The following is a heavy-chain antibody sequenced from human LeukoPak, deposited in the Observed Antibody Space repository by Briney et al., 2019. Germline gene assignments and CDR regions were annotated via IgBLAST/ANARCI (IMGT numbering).Heavy chain of an antibody. CDR3: ARIYPIIGYCSSTSCPASFDI. D-gene: IGHD2-2*01. J-gene: IGHJ3*02. CDR1: GDSVSTTIYY. V-gene: IGHV4-39*07. Sequence: SETLSLTCTVSGDSVSTTIYYWGWIRQPPGRGLECIGSIYYSGSTYYNPSLKSRTTILVDTSRNQFSLKLSSVTAADTAVYYCARIYPIIGYCSSTSCPASFDIWGQGPMVTVSS. CDR2: IYYSGST.